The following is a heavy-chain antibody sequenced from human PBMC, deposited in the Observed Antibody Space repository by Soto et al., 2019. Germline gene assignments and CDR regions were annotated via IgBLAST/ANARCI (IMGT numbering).Heavy chain of an antibody. V-gene: IGHV3-72*01. CDR2: TRNKANGYTT. J-gene: IGHJ4*02. CDR1: GFIFSDHY. Sequence: GSLRLSCAASGFIFSDHYLDWVRQAPGRGLEWVARTRNKANGYTTECAASVKGRFTISRDDSRNSIYLQMNSLRTEDTAVYYCTGSSGTFRHFDYWGQGALVTVSS. CDR3: TGSSGTFRHFDY. D-gene: IGHD1-26*01.